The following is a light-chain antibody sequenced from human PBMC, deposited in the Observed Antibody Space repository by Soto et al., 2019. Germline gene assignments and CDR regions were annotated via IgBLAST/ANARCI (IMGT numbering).Light chain of an antibody. CDR1: QGISTY. J-gene: IGKJ5*01. CDR2: DAS. CDR3: QQYSNLIT. Sequence: DIQMPQSPPSLSASVGDRLTITCRASQGISTYLNWYQQKLGKAPKLLIYDASNLETGVPSRFSGSGSGTYFSFTISSLQPEDFATYYCQQYSNLITFGQGTRLEI. V-gene: IGKV1-33*01.